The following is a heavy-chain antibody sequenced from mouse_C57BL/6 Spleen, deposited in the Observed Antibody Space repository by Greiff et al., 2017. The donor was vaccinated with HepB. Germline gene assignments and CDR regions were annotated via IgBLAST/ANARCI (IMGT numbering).Heavy chain of an antibody. Sequence: EVQVVESGGGLVKPGGSLKLSCAASGFTFSSYAMSWVRQTPEKRLEWVATISDGGSYTYYPDNVKGRFTISRDNAKNNLYLQMSHLKSEDTAMYYCARDSDYYGRRYFDVWGTGTTVTVSS. J-gene: IGHJ1*03. CDR1: GFTFSSYA. V-gene: IGHV5-4*01. CDR2: ISDGGSYT. CDR3: ARDSDYYGRRYFDV. D-gene: IGHD1-1*01.